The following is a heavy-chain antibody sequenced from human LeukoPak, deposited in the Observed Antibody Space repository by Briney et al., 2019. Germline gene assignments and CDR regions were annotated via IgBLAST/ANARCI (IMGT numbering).Heavy chain of an antibody. CDR1: GLTFSSYG. D-gene: IGHD6-19*01. CDR2: ISYDGSNK. J-gene: IGHJ4*02. V-gene: IGHV3-30*18. Sequence: GRSLTLSCAASGLTFSSYGTHGVRQAPGKGLEWVAVISYDGSNKYYADSVKGRFTISRANSKTPLYLQINSLRPEDTAVYYCAKVVRWLDPDFDYWGQGTLVTVSS. CDR3: AKVVRWLDPDFDY.